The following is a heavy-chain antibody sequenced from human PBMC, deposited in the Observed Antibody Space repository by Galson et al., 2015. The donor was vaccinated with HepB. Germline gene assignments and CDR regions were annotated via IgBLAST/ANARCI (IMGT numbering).Heavy chain of an antibody. CDR3: VKGTYSSSWYNAFDI. J-gene: IGHJ3*02. Sequence: SLRLSCAASGFTFTSYAMHWVRQAPGKGLEYVSAISGNGISTYYADSVKGRFTISRDNSKSTLYLQMSSLRPDDTAVYYCVKGTYSSSWYNAFDIWGQGTIVTVSS. CDR2: ISGNGIST. V-gene: IGHV3-64D*06. CDR1: GFTFTSYA. D-gene: IGHD6-13*01.